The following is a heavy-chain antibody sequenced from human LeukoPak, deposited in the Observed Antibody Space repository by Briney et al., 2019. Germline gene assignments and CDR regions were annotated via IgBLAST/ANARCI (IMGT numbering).Heavy chain of an antibody. Sequence: GASVKVSCKASGYTFTSYGISWVRQAPGQGLEWMGWISANNGNTNYAQKLQGRVTMTTDTSTSTAYMELRSLRSDDTAVYYCARESETQWELSAFDIWGQGTMVTVSS. CDR2: ISANNGNT. D-gene: IGHD1-26*01. J-gene: IGHJ3*02. V-gene: IGHV1-18*01. CDR1: GYTFTSYG. CDR3: ARESETQWELSAFDI.